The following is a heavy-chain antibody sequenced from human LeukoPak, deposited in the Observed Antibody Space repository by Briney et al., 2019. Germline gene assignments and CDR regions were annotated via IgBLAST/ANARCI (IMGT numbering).Heavy chain of an antibody. Sequence: GGSLRLSCAASGFTFSSYSMNWVRQAPGKGLEWVSSICSSSSYIYYADSVKGRFTISRDNAKNSLYLQMNSLRAEDTAVYYCARDKTYYDSSGYYSPRGSYFDYWGQGTLVTVSS. V-gene: IGHV3-21*01. CDR1: GFTFSSYS. CDR3: ARDKTYYDSSGYYSPRGSYFDY. CDR2: ICSSSSYI. J-gene: IGHJ4*02. D-gene: IGHD3-22*01.